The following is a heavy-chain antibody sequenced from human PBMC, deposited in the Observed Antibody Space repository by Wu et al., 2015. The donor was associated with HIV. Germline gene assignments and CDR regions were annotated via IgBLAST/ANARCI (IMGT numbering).Heavy chain of an antibody. V-gene: IGHV1-46*01. CDR2: INPSGGST. CDR3: ARDARVYSSGWYGLPDLDY. J-gene: IGHJ4*02. Sequence: QVQLVQSGAEVKKPGASVKVSCKASGYTFTSYYMHWVRQAPGQGLEWMGIINPSGGSTSYAQKFQGRVTMTRDTSISTAYMELSRLRSDDTAVYYCARDARVYSSGWYGLPDLDYWGQGTLVTVSS. CDR1: GYTFTSYY. D-gene: IGHD6-19*01.